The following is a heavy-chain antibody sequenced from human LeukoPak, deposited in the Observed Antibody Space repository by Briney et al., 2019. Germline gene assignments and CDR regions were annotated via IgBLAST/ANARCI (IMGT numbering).Heavy chain of an antibody. V-gene: IGHV1-3*01. CDR2: INAGNGNT. CDR3: ARDNGSGSYEDDAFDI. J-gene: IGHJ3*02. Sequence: ASVKVSCKASGCTFTSYAMHWVRLAPGQRLEWMGWINAGNGNTKYSQKFQGRVTITRDTSASTAYMELSSLRSEDTAVYYCARDNGSGSYEDDAFDIWGQGTMLTVSS. CDR1: GCTFTSYA. D-gene: IGHD3-10*01.